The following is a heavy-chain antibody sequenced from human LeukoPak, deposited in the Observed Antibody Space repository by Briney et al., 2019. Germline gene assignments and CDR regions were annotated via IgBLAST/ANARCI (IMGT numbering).Heavy chain of an antibody. CDR3: ARHSWPLRPGTTVRGAASWFDP. J-gene: IGHJ5*02. CDR1: GGSIISNTDY. V-gene: IGHV4-39*01. CDR2: VHKSGSP. D-gene: IGHD3-10*01. Sequence: SETLSLTCSVSGGSIISNTDYWAWIRQSPGKGLEWIGSVHKSGSPYYSPSLKSRATISVDTSRNQFSLKVNSVASADTAVYYCARHSWPLRPGTTVRGAASWFDPWGQGTLVTVSP.